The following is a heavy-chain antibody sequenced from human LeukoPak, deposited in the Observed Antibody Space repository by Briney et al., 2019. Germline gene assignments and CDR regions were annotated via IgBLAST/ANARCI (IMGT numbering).Heavy chain of an antibody. D-gene: IGHD6-6*01. CDR1: GGSFSGYY. V-gene: IGHV4-34*01. J-gene: IGHJ4*02. CDR2: INHSGST. Sequence: PSETLSLTCAVYGGSFSGYYWSWIRQPPGEGLEWIGEINHSGSTNYNPSLKSRVTISVDTSKNQFSLKLSSVTAADTAVYYCARGVARSSKFHFSYYFDYWGQGTLVTVSS. CDR3: ARGVARSSKFHFSYYFDY.